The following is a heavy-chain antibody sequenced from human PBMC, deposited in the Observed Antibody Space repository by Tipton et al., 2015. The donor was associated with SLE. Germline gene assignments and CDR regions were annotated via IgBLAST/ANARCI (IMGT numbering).Heavy chain of an antibody. V-gene: IGHV1-8*01. CDR2: LDPNSAMT. Sequence: QLVQSGAEVKEPGASVKVSCKASGYSFTSYLINWVRQATGQGLEWMGWLDPNSAMTGYAQKFQGRVTLTRDNSISTMYMEVSSLTPEDTAVYYCVRDGEGLLRPSGQGTQFIVSS. CDR3: VRDGEGLLRP. J-gene: IGHJ5*02. CDR1: GYSFTSYL.